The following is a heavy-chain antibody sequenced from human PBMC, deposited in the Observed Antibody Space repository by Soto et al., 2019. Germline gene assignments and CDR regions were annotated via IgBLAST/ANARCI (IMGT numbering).Heavy chain of an antibody. J-gene: IGHJ6*02. CDR2: IIPIFGTA. CDR3: ARAENYIGHYYYYYGMDV. V-gene: IGHV1-69*01. D-gene: IGHD3-10*01. CDR1: GGTFSSYA. Sequence: QVQLVQSGAEVKKPGSSVKVSCKASGGTFSSYAISWVRQAPGQGLEWMGGIIPIFGTANYAQKFQGRVTITADESTSTVYMELSSLRSEDTDVYYCARAENYIGHYYYYYGMDVWGQGTTVTVSS.